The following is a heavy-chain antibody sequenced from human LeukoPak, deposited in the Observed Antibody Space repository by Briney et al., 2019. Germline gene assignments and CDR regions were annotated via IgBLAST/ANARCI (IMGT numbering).Heavy chain of an antibody. V-gene: IGHV3-30*04. CDR1: GFTFSRYA. Sequence: GGSLRPSCAASGFTFSRYAMHWVRQAPGKGREWVSDIFSDRTDKIYADSVRGRFTISRDDSKNTLYLQISSLRVEDTALYYCARDNADRNMGNAFDYWGQGTLVTVSS. CDR3: ARDNADRNMGNAFDY. D-gene: IGHD1-26*01. J-gene: IGHJ4*02. CDR2: IFSDRTDK.